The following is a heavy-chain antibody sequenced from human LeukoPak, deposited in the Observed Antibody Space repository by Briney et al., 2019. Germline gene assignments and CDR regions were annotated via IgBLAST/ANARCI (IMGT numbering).Heavy chain of an antibody. D-gene: IGHD4-17*01. J-gene: IGHJ4*02. CDR3: ARDTVTTAFDY. Sequence: GGSLRLSCAASGFTFSSYSMNWVRQAPGKGLEWVSFISSSSSTTYYADSVKGRFTISRDNAKNSLYLQMNSLRAEDTAVYYCARDTVTTAFDYWGQGTLVTVSS. CDR2: ISSSSSTT. V-gene: IGHV3-48*01. CDR1: GFTFSSYS.